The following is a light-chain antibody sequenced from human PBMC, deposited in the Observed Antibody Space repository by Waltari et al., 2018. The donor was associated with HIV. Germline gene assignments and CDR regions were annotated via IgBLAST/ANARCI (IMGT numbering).Light chain of an antibody. CDR3: QQYNNWPQT. J-gene: IGKJ1*01. V-gene: IGKV3-15*01. CDR2: GAS. Sequence: EIVMTQSPATLSVSPGERATLSCRASQSVSSNLAVYQQKPGQAPRLRIYGASTRATGIPARFSGSGSGTEFTLTISSLQSEDFAVYYCQQYNNWPQTFGQGTKVEIK. CDR1: QSVSSN.